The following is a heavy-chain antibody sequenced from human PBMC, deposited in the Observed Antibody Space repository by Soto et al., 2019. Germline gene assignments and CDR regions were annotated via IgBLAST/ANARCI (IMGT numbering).Heavy chain of an antibody. J-gene: IGHJ6*02. V-gene: IGHV1-46*01. CDR1: GYTFTSYY. CDR2: INPSGGST. Sequence: ASVEVSCKASGYTFTSYYMHWVRQAPGQGLEWMGIINPSGGSTSYAQKFQGRVTMTRDTSTSTVYMELSSLRSEDTAVYYCAREGARGTVVTTYYYYGMDVWGQGTTVTVSS. CDR3: AREGARGTVVTTYYYYGMDV. D-gene: IGHD2-15*01.